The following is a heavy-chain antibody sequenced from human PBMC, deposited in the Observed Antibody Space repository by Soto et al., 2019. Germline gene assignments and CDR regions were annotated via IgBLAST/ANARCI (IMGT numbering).Heavy chain of an antibody. D-gene: IGHD3-10*01. Sequence: ASVKVSCKACGYTFTGYYMHWVRQAPGQGLEWMGWINPNSGGTNYAQKFQGRVTMTRDTSISTAYMELSRLRSDDTAVYYCARDFGLWYNWFDPWGQGTLVTVSS. CDR3: ARDFGLWYNWFDP. CDR2: INPNSGGT. J-gene: IGHJ5*02. CDR1: GYTFTGYY. V-gene: IGHV1-2*02.